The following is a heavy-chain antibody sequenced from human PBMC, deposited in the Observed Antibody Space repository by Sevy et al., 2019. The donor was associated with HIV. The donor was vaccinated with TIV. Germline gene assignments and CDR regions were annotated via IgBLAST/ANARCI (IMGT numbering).Heavy chain of an antibody. CDR2: IWYDGKNK. CDR1: GFTFNSYG. Sequence: GGSLRLSCAASGFTFNSYGMHWVRQAPGKGLEWVAVIWYDGKNKEYADSVKGRFTVSRDNSKNTLYLQMNSLRAEDTAVYYCGRERIAVAGIGYYFDYWGRGTLVTVSS. D-gene: IGHD6-19*01. V-gene: IGHV3-33*01. CDR3: GRERIAVAGIGYYFDY. J-gene: IGHJ4*02.